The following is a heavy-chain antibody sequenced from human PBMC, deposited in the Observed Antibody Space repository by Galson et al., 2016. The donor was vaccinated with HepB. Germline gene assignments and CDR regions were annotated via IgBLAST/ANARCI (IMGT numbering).Heavy chain of an antibody. J-gene: IGHJ4*02. CDR2: IKPDGSDA. D-gene: IGHD3-16*01. CDR1: GFTFKNYW. Sequence: SLRLSCAASGFTFKNYWMNWVRQAPGKGLEWVANIKPDGSDANYVDSVRGRFTISRDNAKNSLFLQMNVVRAEDTAVYYCATTRLSDNWGQGTLVTVSS. V-gene: IGHV3-7*01. CDR3: ATTRLSDN.